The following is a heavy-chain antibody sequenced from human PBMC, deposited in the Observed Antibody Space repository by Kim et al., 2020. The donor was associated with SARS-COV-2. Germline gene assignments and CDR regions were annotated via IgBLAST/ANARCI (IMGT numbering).Heavy chain of an antibody. Sequence: SQTLSLTCAISGDSVSSNSAAWNWIRQSPSRGLEWLGRTYYRSKWYNDYAVSVKSRITINPDTSKNQFSLQLNSVTPEDTAVYYCARSGRGSSWDGKNDAFDIWGQGTMVTVSS. CDR1: GDSVSSNSAA. J-gene: IGHJ3*02. CDR2: TYYRSKWYN. D-gene: IGHD6-13*01. CDR3: ARSGRGSSWDGKNDAFDI. V-gene: IGHV6-1*01.